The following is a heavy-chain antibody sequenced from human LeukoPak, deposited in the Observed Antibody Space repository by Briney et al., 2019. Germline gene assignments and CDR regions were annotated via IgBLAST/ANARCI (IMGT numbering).Heavy chain of an antibody. D-gene: IGHD3-10*01. CDR1: GYTFTSYY. CDR2: INPSGGST. V-gene: IGHV1-46*01. Sequence: GAPVKVSCKASGYTFTSYYMHWVRQAPGQGLEWMGIINPSGGSTSYAQKFQGSVTMTRDTSTSTVYMELSSLRSEDTAVYYCARVLYYYGSGSYPDYWGQGTLVTVSS. J-gene: IGHJ4*02. CDR3: ARVLYYYGSGSYPDY.